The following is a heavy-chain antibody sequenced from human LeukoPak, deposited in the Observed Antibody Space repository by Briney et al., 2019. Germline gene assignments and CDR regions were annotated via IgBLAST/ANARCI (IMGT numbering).Heavy chain of an antibody. J-gene: IGHJ4*02. CDR3: ARGRSGWFDFDY. V-gene: IGHV1-8*02. D-gene: IGHD6-19*01. CDR1: GYTFTSYD. CDR2: MNPNSGNT. Sequence: ASVKVSCKASGYTFTSYDINWVRQATGQGLEWTGWMNPNSGNTGYAQKLQGRVTMTTDTSTSTAYMELRSLRSDDTAVYYCARGRSGWFDFDYWGQGTLVTVSS.